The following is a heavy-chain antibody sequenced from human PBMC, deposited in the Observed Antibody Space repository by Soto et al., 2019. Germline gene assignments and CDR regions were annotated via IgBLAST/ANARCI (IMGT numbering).Heavy chain of an antibody. CDR3: ARDRVTYYYDSSGYIFDP. Sequence: GASVKVSCKASGYTFTSYGISWVRQAPGQGLEWMGWISAYNGNTNYAQKLQDRVTMTTNTATSTAYMELRSLRSDDTAVYYCARDRVTYYYDSSGYIFDPWGQGTLVTVSS. CDR2: ISAYNGNT. CDR1: GYTFTSYG. D-gene: IGHD3-22*01. V-gene: IGHV1-18*01. J-gene: IGHJ5*02.